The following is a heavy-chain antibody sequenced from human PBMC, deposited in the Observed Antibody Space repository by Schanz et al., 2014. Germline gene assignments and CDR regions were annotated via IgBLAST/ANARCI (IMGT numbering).Heavy chain of an antibody. CDR1: EYSFTSYS. D-gene: IGHD5-12*01. CDR3: ATGIGGYGANNYVDY. CDR2: INTGSGDT. Sequence: QVHLVQSGAEVKRPGASVKVSCKASEYSFTSYSMHWVRQAPGQRLEWMGWINTGSGDTKYSQNFQGRVTITRDTSASTAYMELSSLRAEDTAVYSCATGIGGYGANNYVDYWGQGTLVTVSS. J-gene: IGHJ4*02. V-gene: IGHV1-3*04.